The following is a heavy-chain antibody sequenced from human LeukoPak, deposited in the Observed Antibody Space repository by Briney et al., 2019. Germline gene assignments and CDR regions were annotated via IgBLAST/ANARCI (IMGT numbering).Heavy chain of an antibody. J-gene: IGHJ4*02. V-gene: IGHV1-69*13. CDR2: ITPIFGTA. D-gene: IGHD3-22*01. CDR1: GGTFSRYA. Sequence: SVKVSCKASGGTFSRYAISWVRQATGQGLEWMGGITPIFGTANYAQKFQGRVTITVDESTRTAYMELRSLKSEDTAVYYCARDAAIYDSGAYYYLWWGQGTLVTVSS. CDR3: ARDAAIYDSGAYYYLW.